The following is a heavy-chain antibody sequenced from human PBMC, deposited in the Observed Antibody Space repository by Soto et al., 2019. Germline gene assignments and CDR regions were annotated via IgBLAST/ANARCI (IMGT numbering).Heavy chain of an antibody. V-gene: IGHV1-69*01. Sequence: QEQLVQSGAEVKKPGSSVKVSCKASGGLFSSYPISWVRQVPGQGLKWMGGIIPAFQTAYYTQRFQGRVTITADESTNTAYMELSSLRSEDTAIYYCARGGSGYTWFNEFWGQGTLVTVSS. CDR3: ARGGSGYTWFNEF. CDR2: IIPAFQTA. CDR1: GGLFSSYP. D-gene: IGHD3-22*01. J-gene: IGHJ4*02.